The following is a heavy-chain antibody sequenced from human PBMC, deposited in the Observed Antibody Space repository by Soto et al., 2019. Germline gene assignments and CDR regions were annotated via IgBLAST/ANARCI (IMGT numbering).Heavy chain of an antibody. CDR3: ARDRVVVPAAFSYYYYGMDV. Sequence: SETLSLTCAVSGGSISSSNWWSWVRQPPGKGLEWIGEIYHSGSTNYNPSLKSRVTISVDKSKNQFSLKLSSVTAADTAVYYCARDRVVVPAAFSYYYYGMDVWGQGTTVTVSS. D-gene: IGHD2-2*01. J-gene: IGHJ6*02. CDR2: IYHSGST. V-gene: IGHV4-4*02. CDR1: GGSISSSNW.